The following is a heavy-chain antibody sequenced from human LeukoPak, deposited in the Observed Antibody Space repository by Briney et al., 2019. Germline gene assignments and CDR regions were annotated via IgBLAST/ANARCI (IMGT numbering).Heavy chain of an antibody. CDR3: ARDYVDEIPMIKDY. V-gene: IGHV1-69*13. D-gene: IGHD3-16*01. CDR1: GGTFSRYA. J-gene: IGHJ4*02. CDR2: VIPIFGTA. Sequence: ASVKVSCKASGGTFSRYAISWVRQAPGQGLEWMGGVIPIFGTANYAQKFQGKVTITADESTSTAYMELRSLRSEDTAVYYCARDYVDEIPMIKDYWGQGTLVTVSS.